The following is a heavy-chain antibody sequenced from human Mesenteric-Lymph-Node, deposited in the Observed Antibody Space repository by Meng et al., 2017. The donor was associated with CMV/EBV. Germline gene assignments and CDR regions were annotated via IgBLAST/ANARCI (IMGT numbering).Heavy chain of an antibody. J-gene: IGHJ6*02. CDR1: GYSFTSYW. V-gene: IGHV5-51*01. CDR2: INPGDSDT. Sequence: GESLKISCKGSGYSFTSYWIGWVRQMPGKGLEWMGIINPGDSDTRYSPSFQGQVTISADKSISTAYLQWSSLKASDTAMYYCARQAQAGNDYYYYYGMDVWGQGTTVTVSS. CDR3: ARQAQAGNDYYYYYGMDV. D-gene: IGHD1-1*01.